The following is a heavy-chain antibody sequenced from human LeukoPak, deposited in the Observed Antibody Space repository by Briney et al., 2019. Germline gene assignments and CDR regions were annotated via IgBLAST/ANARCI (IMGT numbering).Heavy chain of an antibody. V-gene: IGHV3-30*02. Sequence: GGSLRLSCAASGFTFSSYGMHWVRQAPGKGLEWVAFIRYDGSNKYYADSVKGRFTISRDNSKNTLYLQMNSLRAEDTAVYYCAKGRQLLWFGELLYWGQGTLVAVSS. J-gene: IGHJ4*02. CDR3: AKGRQLLWFGELLY. D-gene: IGHD3-10*01. CDR1: GFTFSSYG. CDR2: IRYDGSNK.